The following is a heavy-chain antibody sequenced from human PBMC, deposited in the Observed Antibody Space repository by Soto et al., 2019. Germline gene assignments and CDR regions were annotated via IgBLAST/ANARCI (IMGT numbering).Heavy chain of an antibody. V-gene: IGHV4-34*01. CDR1: GGPFSDYF. CDR2: INRGGNT. D-gene: IGHD3-22*01. Sequence: PSETLSLTCAVYGGPFSDYFWSWVRLPPGKGLEWIGEINRGGNTNYNPSLKSRVTMSVDTSKNQFSLKLSSVTAADTAVYYCARGPKGYYDRYFGYWGQGTLVTVSS. CDR3: ARGPKGYYDRYFGY. J-gene: IGHJ4*02.